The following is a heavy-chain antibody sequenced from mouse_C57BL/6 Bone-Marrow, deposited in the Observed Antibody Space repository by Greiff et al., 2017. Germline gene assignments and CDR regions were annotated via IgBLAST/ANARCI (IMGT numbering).Heavy chain of an antibody. J-gene: IGHJ2*01. CDR3: ARRRTGPLDY. D-gene: IGHD4-1*01. CDR2: IYPRSGNT. CDR1: GYTFTSYG. V-gene: IGHV1-81*01. Sequence: QVQLQQSGAELARPGASVKLSCKASGYTFTSYGISWVKQRTGQGLEWIGEIYPRSGNTYYNEKFKGKDTLTADKSSSTAYMELRSVTSEDSAVYFCARRRTGPLDYWGQGTTLTVSS.